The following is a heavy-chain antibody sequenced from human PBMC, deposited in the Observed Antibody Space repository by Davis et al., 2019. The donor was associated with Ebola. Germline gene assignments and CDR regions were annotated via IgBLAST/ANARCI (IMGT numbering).Heavy chain of an antibody. D-gene: IGHD3-22*01. Sequence: ASVKVSCKASGYTFKNYAISWVRQPPGQGLEWMGWISAYNGTTNYAQILQGRVTMTTDTSTGTAYMELRSLRSEDTAVYYCAAGQQNYYGSSGYSAFDIWGQGTMVTVS. V-gene: IGHV1-18*01. CDR2: ISAYNGTT. CDR1: GYTFKNYA. J-gene: IGHJ3*02. CDR3: AAGQQNYYGSSGYSAFDI.